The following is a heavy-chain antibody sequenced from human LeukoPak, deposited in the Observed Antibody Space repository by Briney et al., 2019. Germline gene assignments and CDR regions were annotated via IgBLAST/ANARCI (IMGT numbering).Heavy chain of an antibody. V-gene: IGHV3-30*02. CDR1: GFTFSSYG. Sequence: PGGSLRLSCAASGFTFSSYGMHWVRQAPGKGLEWVAFIRYDGSNKYYADSVKGRFTISRDNSKNTLYLQMNSLRAEDTAVYYCARATVTTFDPNFDYWGQGTLVTVSS. CDR3: ARATVTTFDPNFDY. J-gene: IGHJ4*02. D-gene: IGHD4-17*01. CDR2: IRYDGSNK.